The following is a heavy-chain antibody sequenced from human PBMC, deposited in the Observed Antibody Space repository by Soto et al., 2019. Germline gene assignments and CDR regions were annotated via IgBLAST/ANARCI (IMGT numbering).Heavy chain of an antibody. J-gene: IGHJ6*02. CDR2: IIPIFGTA. CDR3: ARGRAAAGRRRHYYYYGMDV. D-gene: IGHD6-13*01. V-gene: IGHV1-69*01. CDR1: GGTFSSYA. Sequence: QVQLVQSGAEVKKPGSSVKVSCKASGGTFSSYAISWVRQAPGQGLEWMGGIIPIFGTANYAQKFQGRVTITADESTSTAYMELSSLRSEDTAAYYCARGRAAAGRRRHYYYYGMDVWGQGTTVTVSS.